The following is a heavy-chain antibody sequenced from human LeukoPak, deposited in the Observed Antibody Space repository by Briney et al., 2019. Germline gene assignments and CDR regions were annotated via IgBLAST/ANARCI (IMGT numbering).Heavy chain of an antibody. CDR2: IYYSGST. Sequence: SETLSLTCTVSGGSISSYYWSWIRQPPGKGLEWIGYIYYSGSTNYNPSLKSRVTISVDTSKNQFSLKLSSVTAADTAVYYCARGEGYSGQNFDYWGQGTLVTVSS. CDR1: GGSISSYY. J-gene: IGHJ4*02. D-gene: IGHD5-12*01. V-gene: IGHV4-59*01. CDR3: ARGEGYSGQNFDY.